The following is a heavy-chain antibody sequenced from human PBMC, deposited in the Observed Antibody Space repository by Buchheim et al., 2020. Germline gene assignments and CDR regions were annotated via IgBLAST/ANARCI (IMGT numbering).Heavy chain of an antibody. CDR1: GGSFSGYY. J-gene: IGHJ4*02. CDR3: ARAWGSSWQIFDY. Sequence: QVQLQQWGAGLLKPSETLSLTCAVYGGSFSGYYWSWIRQPPGKGLEWIGEINHSGSTNYNPSLKSRVTISVDTSKNQFSLKLSSVTAADTAVYYCARAWGSSWQIFDYWGQGTL. CDR2: INHSGST. D-gene: IGHD6-13*01. V-gene: IGHV4-34*01.